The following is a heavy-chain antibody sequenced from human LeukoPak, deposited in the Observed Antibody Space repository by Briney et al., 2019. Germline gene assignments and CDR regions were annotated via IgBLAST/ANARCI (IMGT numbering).Heavy chain of an antibody. CDR3: ARGSSTSPYYYYYMDV. D-gene: IGHD2-2*01. CDR1: GGSISSYY. J-gene: IGHJ6*03. Sequence: SETLSLTCTASGGSISSYYWSWIRQPPGKGLEWIGYIYYSGSTNYNPSLKSRVTISVDTSKNQFSLKLSSVTAADTAVYYCARGSSTSPYYYYYMDVWGKGTTVTVSS. CDR2: IYYSGST. V-gene: IGHV4-59*01.